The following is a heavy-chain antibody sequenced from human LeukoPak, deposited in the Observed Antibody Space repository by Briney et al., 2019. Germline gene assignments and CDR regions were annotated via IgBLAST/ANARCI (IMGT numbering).Heavy chain of an antibody. D-gene: IGHD1-26*01. CDR2: IIPGGGNT. CDR3: ARELRTGVGATDY. CDR1: GYTFTSYY. J-gene: IGHJ4*02. Sequence: ASVKVSCKASGYTFTSYYIHWVRQAPGQGLEWMGIIIPGGGNTIYAQKFQGRVTMTRDTSTSTVYTELSSLRSEDTAVYYCARELRTGVGATDYWGQGTLVTVSS. V-gene: IGHV1-46*01.